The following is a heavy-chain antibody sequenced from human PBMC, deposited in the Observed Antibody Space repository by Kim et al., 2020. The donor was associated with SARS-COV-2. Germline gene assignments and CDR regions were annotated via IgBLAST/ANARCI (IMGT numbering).Heavy chain of an antibody. CDR2: INPSGGST. CDR1: GYTFTSYY. Sequence: ASVKVSCKASGYTFTSYYMHWVRQAPGQGLEWMGIINPSGGSTSYAQKFQGRVTMTRDTSTSTVYMELSSLRSEDTAVYYCARESRGYDHRYYGMDVWGQGTTVTVSS. J-gene: IGHJ6*02. D-gene: IGHD5-12*01. V-gene: IGHV1-46*01. CDR3: ARESRGYDHRYYGMDV.